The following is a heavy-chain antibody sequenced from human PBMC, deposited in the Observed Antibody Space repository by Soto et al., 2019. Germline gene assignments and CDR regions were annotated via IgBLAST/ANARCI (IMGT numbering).Heavy chain of an antibody. CDR2: ISAYNGNT. CDR1: GYTFTSYG. D-gene: IGHD6-13*01. V-gene: IGHV1-18*01. J-gene: IGHJ4*02. CDR3: ARESSSSCHDY. Sequence: QVQLVQSGAEVKKPGASVKVSCKASGYTFTSYGISWVRQAPGQRLEWMGWISAYNGNTKYAQKFQGRVTMTTDTSTSTADMELRSLRSADTAVDYWARESSSSCHDYWRQGTLVTVSS.